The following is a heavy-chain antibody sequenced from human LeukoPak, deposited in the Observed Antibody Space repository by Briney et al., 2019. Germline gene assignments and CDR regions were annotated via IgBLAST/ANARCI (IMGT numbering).Heavy chain of an antibody. Sequence: GGTLRLSCAASGFTFSSYVMSWVRQAPGKGLEWVSAISGSGGSTYYADSVKGRFTISRDNSKNTLYLQMNSLRAEDTAVYYCAKDVKGLTMVRGVIISIDYWGQGTLVTVSS. CDR2: ISGSGGST. J-gene: IGHJ4*02. V-gene: IGHV3-23*01. D-gene: IGHD3-10*01. CDR3: AKDVKGLTMVRGVIISIDY. CDR1: GFTFSSYV.